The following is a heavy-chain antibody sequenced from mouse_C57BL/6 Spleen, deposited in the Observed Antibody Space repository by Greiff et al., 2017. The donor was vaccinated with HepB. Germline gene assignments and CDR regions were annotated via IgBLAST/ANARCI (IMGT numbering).Heavy chain of an antibody. J-gene: IGHJ4*01. D-gene: IGHD1-1*01. CDR2: ISSGGDYI. CDR1: GFTFSSYA. CDR3: TREAVYYGSSYDAMDY. V-gene: IGHV5-9-1*02. Sequence: EVKLMESGEGLVKPGGSLKLSCAASGFTFSSYAMSWVRQTPEKRLEWVAYISSGGDYIYYADTVKGRFTISRDNARNTLYLQMSSLKSEDTAMYYCTREAVYYGSSYDAMDYWGQGTSVTVSS.